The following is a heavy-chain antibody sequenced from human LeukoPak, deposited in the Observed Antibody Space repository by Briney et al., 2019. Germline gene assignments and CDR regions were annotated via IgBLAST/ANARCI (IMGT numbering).Heavy chain of an antibody. J-gene: IGHJ4*02. V-gene: IGHV3-74*01. D-gene: IGHD5-12*01. CDR3: ARVGQAGYVGYPLDY. CDR2: INSDGSRT. CDR1: GFTFSSYW. Sequence: GGSLRLSCAASGFTFSSYWMHWVRQAPGKGLMWVSRINSDGSRTSYADSVKGRFTISRDNAKNTLYLQMNSLRAEDTAVFYCARVGQAGYVGYPLDYRGQGTLVTVSS.